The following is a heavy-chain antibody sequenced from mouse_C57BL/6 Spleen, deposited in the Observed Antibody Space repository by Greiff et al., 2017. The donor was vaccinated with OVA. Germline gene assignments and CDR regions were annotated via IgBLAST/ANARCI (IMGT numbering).Heavy chain of an antibody. Sequence: QVHVKQSGAELARPGASVKMSCKASGYTFTSYTMHWVKQRPGQGLEWIGYINPSSGYTKYNQKFKDKATLTADKSSSTAYMQLSSLTSEDSAVYYCARFYPSYFDYWGQGTTLTVSS. J-gene: IGHJ2*01. V-gene: IGHV1-4*01. D-gene: IGHD2-1*01. CDR3: ARFYPSYFDY. CDR1: GYTFTSYT. CDR2: INPSSGYT.